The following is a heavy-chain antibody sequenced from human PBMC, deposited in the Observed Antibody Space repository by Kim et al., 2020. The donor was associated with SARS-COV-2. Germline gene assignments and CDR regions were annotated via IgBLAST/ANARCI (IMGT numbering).Heavy chain of an antibody. D-gene: IGHD1-1*01. CDR3: ASGGNSDAFDI. CDR2: T. Sequence: TGYADAVKGRFTISRDNGKNSLYLQMNSLRAEDTALYYCASGGNSDAFDIWGQGTMVTVSS. J-gene: IGHJ3*02. V-gene: IGHV3-20*03.